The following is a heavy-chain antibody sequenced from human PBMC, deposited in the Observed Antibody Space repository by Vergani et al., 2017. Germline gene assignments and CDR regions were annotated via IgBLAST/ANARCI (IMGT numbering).Heavy chain of an antibody. J-gene: IGHJ6*02. CDR3: ASSRVVIADYYGMDV. CDR1: GYSFTSYW. CDR2: IDPSDSYT. Sequence: EVQLVQSGAEVKTPGESLRISCKGSGYSFTSYWISWVRQMPGKGLEWMGRIDPSDSYTNYSPSFQGHVTISADKSISTDYLQWSSLKASDTAMYYCASSRVVIADYYGMDVWGQGTTVTVSS. D-gene: IGHD3-3*01. V-gene: IGHV5-10-1*01.